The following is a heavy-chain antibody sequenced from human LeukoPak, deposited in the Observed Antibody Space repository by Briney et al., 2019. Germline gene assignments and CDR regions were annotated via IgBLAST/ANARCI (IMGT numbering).Heavy chain of an antibody. D-gene: IGHD3-22*01. Sequence: GGSLRLSCAASGFTFSSYWMHWVRQAPGKGLGWVSRINTEGTTTNYADSVKGRFTISRDNAKSTLYLQMNSLRAEDTALYYCARAHDNHDSSGYSYDYWGQGTLVTVSS. CDR2: INTEGTTT. J-gene: IGHJ4*02. V-gene: IGHV3-74*01. CDR1: GFTFSSYW. CDR3: ARAHDNHDSSGYSYDY.